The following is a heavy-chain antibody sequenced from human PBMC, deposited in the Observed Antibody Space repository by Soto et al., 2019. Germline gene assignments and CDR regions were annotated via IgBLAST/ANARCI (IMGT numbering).Heavy chain of an antibody. V-gene: IGHV3-7*03. J-gene: IGHJ4*02. CDR1: GFTFSGNW. CDR2: IKQDGSEK. CDR3: ASAYAAARSSDY. Sequence: EVQLVESGGGLVQPGGSLRLSCAASGFTFSGNWMSWVRQAPGKGLEWVANIKQDGSEKFYVDSVKGRFTISRDNAKNTLYPQKNRLRAEDTAVYYCASAYAAARSSDYWGQGTLVTVSS. D-gene: IGHD6-6*01.